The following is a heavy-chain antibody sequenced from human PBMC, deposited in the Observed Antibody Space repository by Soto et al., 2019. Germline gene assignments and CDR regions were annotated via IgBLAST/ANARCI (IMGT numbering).Heavy chain of an antibody. V-gene: IGHV4-61*01. CDR2: IYFTGGT. Sequence: QVQLQESGPRLVKPSETLSLTCTVSGASVSGGSYYWTWIRQPPGKGLEWVGYIYFTGGTKYSPSLKNRVSMSADTSKNQFSLNLSSVTTADTAVYYCATDGDGYNSWGQGILVTVSS. CDR3: ATDGDGYNS. D-gene: IGHD5-12*01. J-gene: IGHJ5*02. CDR1: GASVSGGSYY.